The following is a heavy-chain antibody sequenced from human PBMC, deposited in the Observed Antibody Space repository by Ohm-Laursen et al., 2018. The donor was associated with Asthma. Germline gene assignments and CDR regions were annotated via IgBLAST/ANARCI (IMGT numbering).Heavy chain of an antibody. CDR1: GFTFSSYA. CDR2: ISYDGSNK. D-gene: IGHD3-22*01. J-gene: IGHJ3*01. Sequence: SLRLSCAASGFTFSSYAMHWVRQAPGKGLEWVAVISYDGSNKYYADSVKGRFTISRDNSKNTLYLQMNSLRAENTAVYYCTRREYSDSRILAFDLWGQGTRVTVSS. CDR3: TRREYSDSRILAFDL. V-gene: IGHV3-30-3*01.